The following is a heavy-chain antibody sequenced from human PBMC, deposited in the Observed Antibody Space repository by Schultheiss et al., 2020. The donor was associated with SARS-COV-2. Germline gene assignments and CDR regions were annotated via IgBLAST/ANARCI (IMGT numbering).Heavy chain of an antibody. Sequence: GESLKISCAASGFTFSSYAMHWVRQAPGKGLEWVAVISYDGSNKYYADSVKGRFTISRENAKNSLYLQMNSLRAGDTAVYYCARDVSDYLTYFDYWGQGTLVTVSS. J-gene: IGHJ4*02. CDR2: ISYDGSNK. V-gene: IGHV3-30*14. CDR3: ARDVSDYLTYFDY. D-gene: IGHD4-17*01. CDR1: GFTFSSYA.